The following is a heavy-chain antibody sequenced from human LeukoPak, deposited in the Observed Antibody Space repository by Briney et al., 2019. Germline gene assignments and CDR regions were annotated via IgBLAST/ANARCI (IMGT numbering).Heavy chain of an antibody. CDR1: GFTFGDYA. D-gene: IGHD2-15*01. CDR2: IYYNGNA. CDR3: ARRARGGGWYFDY. V-gene: IGHV4-39*01. J-gene: IGHJ4*02. Sequence: PGGSLRLSCTASGFTFGDYAMSWVRQPPGKGLEWIGNIYYNGNAYYNPSLKSRVTLSVDTSRDQFSLKLTSVSTADTAVYYCARRARGGGWYFDYWGQGTLVTVST.